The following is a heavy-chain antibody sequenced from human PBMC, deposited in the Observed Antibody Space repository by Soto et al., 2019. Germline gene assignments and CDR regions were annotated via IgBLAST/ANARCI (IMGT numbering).Heavy chain of an antibody. CDR1: GGSISSGDYY. V-gene: IGHV4-30-4*01. CDR3: ARDNTVTNLGGYYYGMDV. D-gene: IGHD4-4*01. J-gene: IGHJ6*02. CDR2: IYYSGST. Sequence: PSETLSLTCTVSGGSISSGDYYWSWIRQPPGKGLEWIGYIYYSGSTYYNPSLKSRVTISVDTSKNQFSLKLSSVTAADTAVYYCARDNTVTNLGGYYYGMDVWGQGPTVTVSS.